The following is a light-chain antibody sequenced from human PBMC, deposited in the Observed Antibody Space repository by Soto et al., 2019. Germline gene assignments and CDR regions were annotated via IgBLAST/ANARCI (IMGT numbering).Light chain of an antibody. Sequence: DIQMTQSPSTLSASVGDRVTLTCRASQNIEWYMAWYQQQSGQAPKLMINDASSLQSGVPSRLSDSESGTEFTHTLSSLQPDGFAIYCCQPFEEDVWTFCQGTKV. CDR3: QPFEEDVWT. CDR1: QNIEWY. CDR2: DAS. J-gene: IGKJ1*01. V-gene: IGKV1-5*01.